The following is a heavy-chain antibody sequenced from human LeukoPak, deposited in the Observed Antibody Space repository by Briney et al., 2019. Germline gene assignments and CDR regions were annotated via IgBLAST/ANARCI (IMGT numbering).Heavy chain of an antibody. D-gene: IGHD6-25*01. V-gene: IGHV4-38-2*02. CDR1: GYSITRGYN. J-gene: IGHJ4*02. CDR2: IDHSGDT. CDR3: APAEVGDFGF. Sequence: SETLSLTCSVSGYSITRGYNWGWIRQSPGKWLEWIGNIDHSGDTFYNPSLKSRVSISLDSPKNQFSLRLTSMTASDTAFYFCAPAEVGDFGFWGPGILVTVSS.